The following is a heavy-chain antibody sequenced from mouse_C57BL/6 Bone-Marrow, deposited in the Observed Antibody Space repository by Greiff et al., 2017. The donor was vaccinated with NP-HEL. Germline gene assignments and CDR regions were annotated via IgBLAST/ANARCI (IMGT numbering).Heavy chain of an antibody. D-gene: IGHD1-1*01. CDR2: IWRGGST. J-gene: IGHJ2*01. CDR3: AKMNYGSSYNYFDY. V-gene: IGHV2-5*01. Sequence: VKLMESGPGLVQPSQSLSITCTVSGFSLTSYGVHWVRQSPGKGLEWLGVIWRGGSTDYNAAFMSRLSITKDNSKSQVFFKMNSLQADDTAIYYCAKMNYGSSYNYFDYWGQGTTLTVSS. CDR1: GFSLTSYG.